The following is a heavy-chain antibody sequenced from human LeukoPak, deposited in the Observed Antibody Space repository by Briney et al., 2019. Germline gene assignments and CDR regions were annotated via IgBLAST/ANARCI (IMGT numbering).Heavy chain of an antibody. CDR2: IYYNGRSGTT. Sequence: SETLSLTCNVSGATVTTHYWSWVRQPPGGGLEWLGFIYYNGRSGTTNYNPSLKSRVTISLDTSKNHFSLRLTTVNGADTAVYFCARRVDTAKIDYWGQGTVVTVSS. V-gene: IGHV4-59*02. D-gene: IGHD5-18*01. CDR1: GATVTTHY. J-gene: IGHJ4*02. CDR3: ARRVDTAKIDY.